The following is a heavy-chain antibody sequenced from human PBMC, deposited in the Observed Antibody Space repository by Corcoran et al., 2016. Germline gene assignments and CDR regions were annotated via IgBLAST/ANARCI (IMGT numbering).Heavy chain of an antibody. D-gene: IGHD5-12*01. V-gene: IGHV4-59*01. Sequence: QVQLQESGPGLVKPSETLSLTCTVSGGSISSYYWSWIRQPPGKGLEGLGYIYYSGSTNYNPSLKSRVTISVDTSKNQFSLKLSSVTAADTAVYYCARGLRGDYWGQGTLVTVSS. CDR1: GGSISSYY. CDR3: ARGLRGDY. CDR2: IYYSGST. J-gene: IGHJ4*02.